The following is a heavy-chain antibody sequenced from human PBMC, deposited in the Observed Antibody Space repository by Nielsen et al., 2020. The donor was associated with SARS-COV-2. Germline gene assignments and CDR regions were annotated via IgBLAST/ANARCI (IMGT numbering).Heavy chain of an antibody. CDR3: ASGSFRYGSGSYLFDY. J-gene: IGHJ4*02. Sequence: SETLSLTCTVSGGSISSSSYYWGWIRQPPGKGLEWIGSIYYSGSTYYNPSPKSRVTISVDTSKNQFSLKLSSVTAADTAVYYCASGSFRYGSGSYLFDYWGQGTLVTVSS. CDR2: IYYSGST. D-gene: IGHD3-10*01. CDR1: GGSISSSSYY. V-gene: IGHV4-39*01.